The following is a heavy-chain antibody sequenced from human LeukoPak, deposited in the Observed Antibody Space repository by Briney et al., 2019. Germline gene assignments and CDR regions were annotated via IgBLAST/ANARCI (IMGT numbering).Heavy chain of an antibody. CDR2: IDGSGGST. D-gene: IGHD5-12*01. V-gene: IGHV3-23*01. J-gene: IGHJ4*02. CDR3: AKDRRLPWDYFDS. CDR1: GFTFSSYT. Sequence: GGSLRLSCAASGFTFSSYTMSWFRQAPGRGLEWVSAIDGSGGSTYYADSVKGRFTISRDNSKNTLYLQMNSLRPEDTAIYYCAKDRRLPWDYFDSWGQGTLVTVSS.